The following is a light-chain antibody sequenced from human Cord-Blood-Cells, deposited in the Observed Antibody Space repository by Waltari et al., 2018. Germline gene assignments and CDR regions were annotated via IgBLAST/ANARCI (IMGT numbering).Light chain of an antibody. V-gene: IGKV3-15*01. J-gene: IGKJ2*01. CDR1: QSVSIN. CDR2: GAS. CDR3: QQYNNWPQT. Sequence: EIVMTQSPAPLPVPPGERALPSCRASQSVSINLAWYQQKPGQAPRLLIYGASTRATGIPARFSGSGSGTEFTLTISSLQSEDFAVYYCQQYNNWPQTFGQGTKLEIK.